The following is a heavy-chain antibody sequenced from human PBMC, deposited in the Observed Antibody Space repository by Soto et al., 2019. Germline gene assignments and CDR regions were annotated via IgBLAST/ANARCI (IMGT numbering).Heavy chain of an antibody. J-gene: IGHJ4*02. Sequence: QLQLQESGPGLVKPSETLSLTCTVSGGSISSSSYYWGWIRQPPGKGLEWIGSIYYSGSTYYNPSLKSRVAISVDTSKKLSALMLSSVTAADTALYYCATFGVVISSNPGADYWGQGTLVMVSS. V-gene: IGHV4-39*01. CDR1: GGSISSSSYY. CDR3: ATFGVVISSNPGADY. CDR2: IYYSGST. D-gene: IGHD3-3*01.